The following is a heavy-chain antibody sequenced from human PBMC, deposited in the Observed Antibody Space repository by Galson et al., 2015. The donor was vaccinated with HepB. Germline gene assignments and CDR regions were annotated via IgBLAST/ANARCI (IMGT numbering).Heavy chain of an antibody. CDR2: THYSGST. CDR1: GGPLGSGGYY. J-gene: IGHJ4*02. Sequence: TLSLTCTVSGGPLGSGGYYWSWIRQHPGKGLEWIGHTHYSGSTYYNPSLRGRLTISEGMSKNQFSLILSSVTAADTAIYYCARGSEDNYGSFDYWGQGTLVTVSS. V-gene: IGHV4-31*03. D-gene: IGHD3-10*01. CDR3: ARGSEDNYGSFDY.